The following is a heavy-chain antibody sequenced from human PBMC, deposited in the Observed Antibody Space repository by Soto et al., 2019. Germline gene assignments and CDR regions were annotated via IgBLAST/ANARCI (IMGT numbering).Heavy chain of an antibody. Sequence: QVQLQESGPGLVKPSETLSLTCTVSGGTISRYYWRWLRQPPGKGLEWIGYMYNTGSTVYNPSFTSRVTISVDTSKNQFSLKLNSVTAADTAVYYCARDLWGYCGTDCYPLDVWGQGTTVTVSS. CDR2: MYNTGST. D-gene: IGHD2-21*02. CDR1: GGTISRYY. V-gene: IGHV4-59*01. J-gene: IGHJ6*02. CDR3: ARDLWGYCGTDCYPLDV.